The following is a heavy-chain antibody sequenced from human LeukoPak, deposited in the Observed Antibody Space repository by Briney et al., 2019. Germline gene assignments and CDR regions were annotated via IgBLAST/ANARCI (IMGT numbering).Heavy chain of an antibody. CDR2: IYYSGNT. D-gene: IGHD6-13*01. CDR3: ARVLRAAPNWFDP. V-gene: IGHV4-39*07. Sequence: SGTLSLTCTVSGGSISSSVYHWGWIRQPPGKGLEWIGSIYYSGNTQYNSSLKSRVTISIDTSKNQFSLKLTSVTAADTALYYCARVLRAAPNWFDPWGQGTLVTVSS. CDR1: GGSISSSVYH. J-gene: IGHJ5*02.